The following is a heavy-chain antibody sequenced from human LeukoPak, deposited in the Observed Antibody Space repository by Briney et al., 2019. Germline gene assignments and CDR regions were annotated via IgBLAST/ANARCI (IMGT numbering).Heavy chain of an antibody. CDR2: IYYSGST. Sequence: PSETLSLTCTVSGGSISRYYWSWIRQPPGKGLEWIGYIYYSGSTNYNPSLKSRVTISVDTSKTQFSLKLSSVTAADTAVYYCARDLRGYSYGRFDPWGQGTLVTVSS. CDR1: GGSISRYY. V-gene: IGHV4-59*01. D-gene: IGHD5-18*01. CDR3: ARDLRGYSYGRFDP. J-gene: IGHJ5*02.